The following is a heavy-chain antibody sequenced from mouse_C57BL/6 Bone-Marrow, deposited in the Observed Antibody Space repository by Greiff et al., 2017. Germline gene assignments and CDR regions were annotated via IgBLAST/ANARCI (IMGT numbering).Heavy chain of an antibody. D-gene: IGHD2-5*01. Sequence: QVQLQQSGAELARPGASVKLSCKASGYTFTSYGISWVKQRTGQGLEWIGEIYPRSGNTYYNEKFKGKATLTADKSSGTAYMELRSLTSEDAAVYFCARVGYSNFAYWGQGTLVTVSA. V-gene: IGHV1-81*01. CDR2: IYPRSGNT. CDR1: GYTFTSYG. J-gene: IGHJ3*01. CDR3: ARVGYSNFAY.